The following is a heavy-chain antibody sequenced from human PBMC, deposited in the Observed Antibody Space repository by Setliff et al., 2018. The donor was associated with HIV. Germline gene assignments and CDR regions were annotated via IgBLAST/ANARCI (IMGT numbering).Heavy chain of an antibody. D-gene: IGHD3-3*01. J-gene: IGHJ1*01. Sequence: VASVKVSCKPSGYSFTNHYMHWVRQAPGQGLEWMGVINPTGGSTRNTQKFQGRVAMTRDTSTTTAYMELSSLRSEDTAVYYCAREISGPTPPGVKGFHHWGQGTLVTVSS. CDR3: AREISGPTPPGVKGFHH. CDR1: GYSFTNHY. CDR2: INPTGGST. V-gene: IGHV1-46*01.